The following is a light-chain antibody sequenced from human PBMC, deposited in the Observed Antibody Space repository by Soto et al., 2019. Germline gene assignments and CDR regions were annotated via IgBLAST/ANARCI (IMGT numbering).Light chain of an antibody. CDR3: QHYNCAPLT. CDR1: LPISNY. Sequence: DIQMTQSPSSLSASVGDRVTITCRASLPISNYLAWYQQKPGKIPNLLIYDASNSQAGVPSRFSGSGSGTDFTLTISSVPADDVADYYRQHYNCAPLTFGGGTQVEIK. J-gene: IGKJ4*01. CDR2: DAS. V-gene: IGKV1-27*01.